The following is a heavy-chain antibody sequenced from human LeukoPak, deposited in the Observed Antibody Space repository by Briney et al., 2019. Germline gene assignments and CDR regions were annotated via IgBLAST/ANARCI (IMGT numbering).Heavy chain of an antibody. J-gene: IGHJ2*01. V-gene: IGHV1-2*02. CDR1: GYTFTGYY. Sequence: GASVKVSCKASGYTFTGYYMHWVRQAPGQGLEWMGWINPNSGGTNYAQKFQGRVTMTRDTSISTAYMELSSLRFEDTAVYYCAADSQWGYGDRQWYFDLWGRGTLVTVSS. CDR2: INPNSGGT. CDR3: AADSQWGYGDRQWYFDL. D-gene: IGHD4-17*01.